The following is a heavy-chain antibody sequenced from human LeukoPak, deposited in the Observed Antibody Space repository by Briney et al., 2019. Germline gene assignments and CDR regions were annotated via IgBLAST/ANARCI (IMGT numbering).Heavy chain of an antibody. CDR1: GFTFSSYA. V-gene: IGHV3-23*01. CDR2: ISGSGGST. CDR3: AKTDPFYSSSLSWFDP. Sequence: GGSLRLSCAASGFTFSSYAMSWVRQAPGKGLEWVSAISGSGGSTYYADSVKGRFTISRDNSKNTLYLQMSSLRAEDTAVYYCAKTDPFYSSSLSWFDPWGQGTLVTVSS. J-gene: IGHJ5*02. D-gene: IGHD6-13*01.